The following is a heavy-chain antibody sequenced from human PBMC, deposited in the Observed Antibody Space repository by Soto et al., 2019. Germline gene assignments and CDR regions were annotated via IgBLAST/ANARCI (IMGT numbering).Heavy chain of an antibody. D-gene: IGHD2-2*01. CDR2: AYYSVTT. V-gene: IGHV4-59*01. J-gene: IGHJ4*02. Sequence: QVQLQESGPGLVKPSETLSLTCTVSGGSIRNFYWSWIRQPPGKGLECLGYAYYSVTTNYNPSLKSRVTISLDTSKIHFSLKLSSVTAADTAVYYCARGVAPAGFDYWGQGTLVTVSS. CDR1: GGSIRNFY. CDR3: ARGVAPAGFDY.